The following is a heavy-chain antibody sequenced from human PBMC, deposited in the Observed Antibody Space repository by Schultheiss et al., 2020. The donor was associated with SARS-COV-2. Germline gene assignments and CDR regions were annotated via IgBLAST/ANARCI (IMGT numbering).Heavy chain of an antibody. J-gene: IGHJ4*02. CDR2: IYWDDDK. Sequence: SGLTLVKPTQTLTLTCTFSGFSLSASGVGVAWIRQPPGQALEWLALIYWDDDKYYSTSLKTRLTISKDTSKNQVVLTMTNMDPVDTATYYCARTNGYHIDYWGQGTLVTVSS. V-gene: IGHV2-70*01. CDR3: ARTNGYHIDY. CDR1: GFSLSASGVG. D-gene: IGHD5-24*01.